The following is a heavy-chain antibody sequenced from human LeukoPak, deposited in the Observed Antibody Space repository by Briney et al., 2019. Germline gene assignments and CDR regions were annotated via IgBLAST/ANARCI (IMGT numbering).Heavy chain of an antibody. CDR3: ARRGSYYYYYMDV. CDR1: GYTFTSYY. V-gene: IGHV1-46*01. CDR2: INPSGGST. Sequence: ASVKVSCKASGYTFTSYYIHWVRQAPGQGLEWMGIINPSGGSTNYAQIFQGRVTMTRDTSTSTVYMELSSLRSEDTAVYYCARRGSYYYYYMDVWGKGTTVTVSS. D-gene: IGHD3-16*01. J-gene: IGHJ6*03.